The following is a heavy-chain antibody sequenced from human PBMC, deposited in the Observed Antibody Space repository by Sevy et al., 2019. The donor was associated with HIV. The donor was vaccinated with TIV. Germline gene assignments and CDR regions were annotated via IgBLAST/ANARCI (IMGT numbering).Heavy chain of an antibody. CDR2: IYYNGHI. CDR1: GGSITSLY. J-gene: IGHJ4*02. V-gene: IGHV4-59*08. Sequence: SETLSLTCTVSGGSITSLYWNWIRQPPGKGGEWIANIYYNGHINYNPPLKIRVTLSLDTSKNQCSLRLSSVTAADTAMYYCAGENAWGRGYSWGQGTLVTVSS. D-gene: IGHD1-26*01. CDR3: AGENAWGRGYS.